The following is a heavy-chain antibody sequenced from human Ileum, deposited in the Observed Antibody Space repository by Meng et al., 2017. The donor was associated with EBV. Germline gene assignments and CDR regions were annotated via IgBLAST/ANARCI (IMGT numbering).Heavy chain of an antibody. CDR1: GFTFNTYG. D-gene: IGHD5-12*01. Sequence: QVQLVESGGGAVQPGRSLRLSCAASGFTFNTYGMHWVRQAPGKGLEWVAIISNDGSDKKYADSVKGRFTISRDNSKNTLYLQMDSLRAEDTAVYYCAKAVATMGYYSDYWGQGTLVTVSS. V-gene: IGHV3-30*18. CDR3: AKAVATMGYYSDY. J-gene: IGHJ4*02. CDR2: ISNDGSDK.